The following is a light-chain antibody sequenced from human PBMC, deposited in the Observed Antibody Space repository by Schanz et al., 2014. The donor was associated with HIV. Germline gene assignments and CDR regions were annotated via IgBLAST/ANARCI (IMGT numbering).Light chain of an antibody. CDR3: ETYDSSLSGVV. CDR1: TSNIGDNP. V-gene: IGLV1-44*01. J-gene: IGLJ2*01. CDR2: SDI. Sequence: QSVLTQPPSASGTPGQRVTISCSGSTSNIGDNPVNWYQHVPGTAPKLLIYSDIQRPSEVTDRFSASKSGTSASLVITGLQAEDEASYFCETYDSSLSGVVFGGGTKLTVL.